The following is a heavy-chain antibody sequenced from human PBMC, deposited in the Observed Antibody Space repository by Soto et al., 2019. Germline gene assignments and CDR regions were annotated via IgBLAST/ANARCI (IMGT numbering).Heavy chain of an antibody. J-gene: IGHJ5*02. CDR1: GDSISNFHW. CDR3: ARDGGECLQSGGGWFDP. D-gene: IGHD3-10*01. CDR2: IFHSGST. Sequence: VQLHESGPGLVKASGTLSLTCAVSGDSISNFHWWTWLRQPPGRGLEWIGEIFHSGSTTYNPSLKRRVTISAAKSTNQFSLNLNSVTAADTAVYYCARDGGECLQSGGGWFDPWGPGILVIVSS. V-gene: IGHV4-4*02.